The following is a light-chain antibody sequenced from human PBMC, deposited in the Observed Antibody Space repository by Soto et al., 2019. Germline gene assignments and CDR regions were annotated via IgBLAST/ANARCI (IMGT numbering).Light chain of an antibody. CDR1: QSVSSSY. V-gene: IGKV3-15*01. Sequence: EIVLTQSPGTLSLSPGEAATLSCRATQSVSSSYLAWYQHKPGQAPRLLIYGASTRATGVPDRFSGSGSGTQFTLTISRLQSEDSAVYFCQQNNRWPHITFGQGTRLVIK. CDR3: QQNNRWPHIT. J-gene: IGKJ5*01. CDR2: GAS.